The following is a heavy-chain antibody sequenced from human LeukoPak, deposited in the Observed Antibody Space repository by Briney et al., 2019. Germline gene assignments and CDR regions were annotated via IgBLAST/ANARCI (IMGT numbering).Heavy chain of an antibody. CDR3: AKESVRRVEMATIDY. Sequence: GGSLRLSCAASGFTFSSYAMSWVRQAPGKGLEWVAYISTNDRITYYADSVKGRFTISRDNSKNTLYLQMNSLRAEDTAVYYCAKESVRRVEMATIDYWGQGTLVTVSS. V-gene: IGHV3-23*01. D-gene: IGHD5-24*01. CDR1: GFTFSSYA. CDR2: ISTNDRIT. J-gene: IGHJ4*02.